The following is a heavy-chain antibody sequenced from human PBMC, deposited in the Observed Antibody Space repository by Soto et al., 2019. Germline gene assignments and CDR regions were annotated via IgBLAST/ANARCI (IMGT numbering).Heavy chain of an antibody. D-gene: IGHD5-18*01. J-gene: IGHJ6*02. CDR3: ARYTAMVPSYYYYGMDV. CDR1: GCSISSSNW. Sequence: ETLALSCAVAGCSISSSNWWSWVRQPPVKGLEWIGEIYHSGSTNYNPSLKSRVTISVDKSKNQFSLKLSSVTAADTAVYYCARYTAMVPSYYYYGMDVWGQGTTVTVSS. CDR2: IYHSGST. V-gene: IGHV4-4*02.